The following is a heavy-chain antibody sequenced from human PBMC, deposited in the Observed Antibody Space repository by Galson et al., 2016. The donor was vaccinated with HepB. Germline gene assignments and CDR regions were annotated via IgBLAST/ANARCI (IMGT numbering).Heavy chain of an antibody. CDR2: IIPVFGTA. J-gene: IGHJ3*02. CDR1: GGTFSSYD. V-gene: IGHV1-69*13. CDR3: ARIPPYFGSGIPIDAFDI. D-gene: IGHD3-10*01. Sequence: SVKVSCKASGGTFSSYDINWVRQAPGQGLEWMGGIIPVFGTAKYAQKFQGRVKITADESTTTACMELRSLRSEDTAVYYCARIPPYFGSGIPIDAFDIWGQGTMVIVFS.